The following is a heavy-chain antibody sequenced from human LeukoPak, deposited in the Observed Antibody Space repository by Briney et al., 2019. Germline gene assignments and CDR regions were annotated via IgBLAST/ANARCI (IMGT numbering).Heavy chain of an antibody. D-gene: IGHD1-1*01. CDR1: GGTFSSYA. CDR3: AREGTEGGYGMDV. CDR2: IIPIFGTA. J-gene: IGHJ6*02. V-gene: IGHV1-69*01. Sequence: GASVKVSCTASGGTFSSYAISWVRQAPGQGLEWMGGIIPIFGTANYAQKFQGRVTITADESTSTAYMELSSLRSEDTAVYYCAREGTEGGYGMDVWGQGTTVTVSS.